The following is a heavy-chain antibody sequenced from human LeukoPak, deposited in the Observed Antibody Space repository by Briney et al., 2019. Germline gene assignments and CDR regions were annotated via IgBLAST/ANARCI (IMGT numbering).Heavy chain of an antibody. CDR1: GGSFSGYY. CDR3: ARGPYMITFGGVIGYFDY. J-gene: IGHJ4*02. CDR2: INHSGST. D-gene: IGHD3-16*02. V-gene: IGHV4-34*01. Sequence: SETLSLTCAVYGGSFSGYYWSWIRQPPGKGLEWIGEINHSGSTNYNPSLKSRVTISVDTSKNQFSLKLSSVTAAGTAVYYCARGPYMITFGGVIGYFDYWGQGTLVTVSS.